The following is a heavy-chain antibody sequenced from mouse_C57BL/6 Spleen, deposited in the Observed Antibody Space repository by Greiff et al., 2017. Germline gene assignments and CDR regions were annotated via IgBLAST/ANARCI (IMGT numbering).Heavy chain of an antibody. J-gene: IGHJ4*01. CDR1: GYTFTSYW. CDR2: IHPNSGST. V-gene: IGHV1-64*01. Sequence: VQLQQSGAELVKPGASVKLSCKASGYTFTSYWMHWVKQRPGQGLEWIGMIHPNSGSTNYNEKFKSKATLTVDKSSSTAYMQLSSLTSEDSAVYYCARSEDYAMDYWGQGTSVTVSS. CDR3: ARSEDYAMDY.